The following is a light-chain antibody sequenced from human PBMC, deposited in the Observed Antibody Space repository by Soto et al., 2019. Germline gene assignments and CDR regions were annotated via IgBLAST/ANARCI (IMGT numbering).Light chain of an antibody. CDR2: DAS. CDR1: QSVSSY. Sequence: EIVLTQSPATLSLSPGERATLSCRASQSVSSYLAWYQQKPGQAPKLLIYDASNRATGIPARFSGSGSGTDFTLTISSLQTDDFSTYYCQQYHSYWTFGQGTKVDI. CDR3: QQYHSYWT. V-gene: IGKV3-11*01. J-gene: IGKJ1*01.